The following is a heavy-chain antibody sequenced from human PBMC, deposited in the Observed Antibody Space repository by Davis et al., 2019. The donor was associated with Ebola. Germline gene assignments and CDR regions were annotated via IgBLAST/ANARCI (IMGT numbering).Heavy chain of an antibody. Sequence: TRYSPSFQGQVTILADRSISTAYLQWSSLKASDTAMYYCARQTTVTTDFDYWGQGTLVTVSS. J-gene: IGHJ4*02. D-gene: IGHD4-17*01. V-gene: IGHV5-51*01. CDR3: ARQTTVTTDFDY. CDR2: T.